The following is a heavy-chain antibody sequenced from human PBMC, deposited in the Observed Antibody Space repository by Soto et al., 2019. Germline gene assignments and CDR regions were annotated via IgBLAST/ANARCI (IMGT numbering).Heavy chain of an antibody. J-gene: IGHJ6*01. CDR2: IKSRGSGETT. CDR1: GFSFTAAW. V-gene: IGHV3-15*07. D-gene: IGHD3-10*01. CDR3: TKQRGPSGSVYSGLEV. Sequence: ELVESGGGLVTPGKSVRLSCVGSGFSFTAAWMNWVRRAPGTGLEWVGRIKSRGSGETTDYGAPVKGRFTISRDDSKNTVYLQMNSLKTEDTAVYYCTKQRGPSGSVYSGLEVWGPGSTVTVTS.